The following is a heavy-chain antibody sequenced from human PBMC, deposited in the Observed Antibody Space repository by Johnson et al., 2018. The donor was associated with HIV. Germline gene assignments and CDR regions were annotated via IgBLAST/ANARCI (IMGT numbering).Heavy chain of an antibody. V-gene: IGHV3-30*04. CDR3: AETPGIAAAGTGYAFDI. J-gene: IGHJ3*02. CDR1: GFMFSSFA. CDR2: ISYDGSNK. D-gene: IGHD6-13*01. Sequence: QVQLVESGGGVVQPGRSLRLSCAASGFMFSSFAMHWVRQAPGKGLEWVAVISYDGSNKYYADSVKGRFTISRDNSKNTLYLQMNSLRAEDTAVYYCAETPGIAAAGTGYAFDIWGQGTMVTVSS.